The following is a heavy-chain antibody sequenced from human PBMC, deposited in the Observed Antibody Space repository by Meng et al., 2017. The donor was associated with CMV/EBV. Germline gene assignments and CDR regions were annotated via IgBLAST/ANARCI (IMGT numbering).Heavy chain of an antibody. D-gene: IGHD4-17*01. CDR2: INHSGST. J-gene: IGHJ4*02. CDR3: ARGHDYGDYALDY. Sequence: SVTLSLTCAVYGGSFSGYYWSWIRQPPGKGLEWIGEINHSGSTNYNPSLKSRVTISVDTSKNQFSLKLSSVTAADTAVYYCARGHDYGDYALDYWGQGTLVTVSS. CDR1: GGSFSGYY. V-gene: IGHV4-34*01.